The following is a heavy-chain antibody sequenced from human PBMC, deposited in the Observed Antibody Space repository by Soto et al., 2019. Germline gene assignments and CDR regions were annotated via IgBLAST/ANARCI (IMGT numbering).Heavy chain of an antibody. Sequence: ASVRVSCKASGFTFSAYYIYWVRQAPGQRLQWIGWIKPNSGGTNNAQKFQGRVTMTRDTSTSTVYMELSALIPDDTAVYYCARSLLDEYSSSWRSAYYGMDVWGQGTTVTVAS. V-gene: IGHV1-2*02. D-gene: IGHD6-13*01. CDR1: GFTFSAYY. J-gene: IGHJ6*02. CDR2: IKPNSGGT. CDR3: ARSLLDEYSSSWRSAYYGMDV.